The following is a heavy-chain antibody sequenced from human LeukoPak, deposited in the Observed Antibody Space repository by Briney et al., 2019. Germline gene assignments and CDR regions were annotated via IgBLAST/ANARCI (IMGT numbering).Heavy chain of an antibody. Sequence: GGSLRLSCAASGFTFSNAWMSWVRQAPGKGLEWVGRIKSKTDGGTTDYAAPVKGSFTISRDDSKATLYLQMNSLKTEDTAVYYCTTETGLWFGEWAWFDPWGQGTLVTVCS. CDR1: GFTFSNAW. CDR3: TTETGLWFGEWAWFDP. D-gene: IGHD3-10*01. J-gene: IGHJ5*02. CDR2: IKSKTDGGTT. V-gene: IGHV3-15*01.